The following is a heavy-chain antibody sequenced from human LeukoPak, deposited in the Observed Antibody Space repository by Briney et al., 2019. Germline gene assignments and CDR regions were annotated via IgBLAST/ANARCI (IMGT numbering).Heavy chain of an antibody. CDR1: GYTFTGYY. Sequence: ASVKVSCKASGYTFTGYYMHWVRQAPGQGLEWMGWISAYNGNTNYAQKLQGRVTMTTDTSTSTAYMELRSLRSDDTAVYYCARVLVPGGSYGFDPWGQGTLVTVSS. J-gene: IGHJ5*02. V-gene: IGHV1-18*04. D-gene: IGHD1-26*01. CDR2: ISAYNGNT. CDR3: ARVLVPGGSYGFDP.